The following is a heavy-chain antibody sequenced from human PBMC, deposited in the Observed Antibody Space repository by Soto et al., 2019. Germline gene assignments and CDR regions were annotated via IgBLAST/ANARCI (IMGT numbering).Heavy chain of an antibody. CDR1: GFPFAPST. D-gene: IGHD2-21*02. V-gene: IGHV3-23*01. CDR3: AKRDVPHSTSNAYFYDH. J-gene: IGHJ4*02. CDR2: ISVSVGST. Sequence: EVQLLQSGGGLVQPGGSLTLSCGVSGFPFAPSTMSWVRQAPGKGLEWVSTISVSVGSTYSADSVQGRFTVSSDISANTLLLRMTSLTADDTAVYFCAKRDVPHSTSNAYFYDHWGRGVLATVSS.